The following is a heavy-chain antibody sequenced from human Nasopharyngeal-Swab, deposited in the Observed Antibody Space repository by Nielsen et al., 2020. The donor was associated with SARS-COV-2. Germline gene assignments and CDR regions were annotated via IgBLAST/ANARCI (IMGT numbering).Heavy chain of an antibody. D-gene: IGHD1-26*01. J-gene: IGHJ4*02. CDR2: ISHSGNT. V-gene: IGHV4-4*02. CDR3: AGLWYSGSYYVY. Sequence: GSLRLSCAVSGSSISSSNWWSWVRQPPGKGLEWIGEISHSGNTNYNPSLKSRVSISVDKSKNQFSLRLNSVTAADTAVYYCAGLWYSGSYYVYWGQGTLVTVSS. CDR1: GSSISSSNW.